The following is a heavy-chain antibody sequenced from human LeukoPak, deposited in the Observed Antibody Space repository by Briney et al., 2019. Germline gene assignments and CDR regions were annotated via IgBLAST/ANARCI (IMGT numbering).Heavy chain of an antibody. V-gene: IGHV3-9*01. Sequence: GGSLRLSCAASGFTFDDYAMPWVRQAPGKGLEWVSGISWNSGSIGYADSVKGRFTISRDNAKNSLYLQMNSLRAEDTALYYCAKDMRGDYPYYHYYGMDVWGQGTTVTVSS. J-gene: IGHJ6*02. CDR2: ISWNSGSI. D-gene: IGHD4-17*01. CDR3: AKDMRGDYPYYHYYGMDV. CDR1: GFTFDDYA.